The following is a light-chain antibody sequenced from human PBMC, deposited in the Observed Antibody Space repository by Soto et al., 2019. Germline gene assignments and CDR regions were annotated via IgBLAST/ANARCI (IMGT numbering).Light chain of an antibody. Sequence: EIVLTQSPATLSLSPGERATLSCRASQSVSSYLAWYQQKPGQAPRLLIYDASNRATGIPARFSGSGSGTDFTLTISSLEPEGFAVYYCQQRSNWPWTFGQGTKVEI. V-gene: IGKV3-11*01. CDR1: QSVSSY. CDR2: DAS. J-gene: IGKJ1*01. CDR3: QQRSNWPWT.